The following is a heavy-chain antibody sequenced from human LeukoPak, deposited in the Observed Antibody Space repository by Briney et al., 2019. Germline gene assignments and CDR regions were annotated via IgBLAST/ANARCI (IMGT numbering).Heavy chain of an antibody. Sequence: GGSLRLSCAASGFTFTNYAMNWVRQAPGKGLEWVSAISGSGGSTYYTDSVKGRFTISRDSSTSTLYLQMSSLRAEDTAIYYCANDPRCRSTTSYDCFEYWGQGTLVTVSS. CDR2: ISGSGGST. J-gene: IGHJ4*02. D-gene: IGHD2-2*01. CDR3: ANDPRCRSTTSYDCFEY. V-gene: IGHV3-23*01. CDR1: GFTFTNYA.